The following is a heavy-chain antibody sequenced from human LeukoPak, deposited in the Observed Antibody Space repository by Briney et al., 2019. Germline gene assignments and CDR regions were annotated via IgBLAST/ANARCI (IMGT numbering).Heavy chain of an antibody. Sequence: PSETLSLTCAVYGGSFSGYYWSWIRQPPGKGLEWIGEINHSGSTNYNPSLKSRVIISVDTSKNQFSLKLSSVTAADTAVYYCARGGIAVAGLDYWGQGTLVTVSS. V-gene: IGHV4-34*01. J-gene: IGHJ4*02. CDR3: ARGGIAVAGLDY. CDR1: GGSFSGYY. D-gene: IGHD6-19*01. CDR2: INHSGST.